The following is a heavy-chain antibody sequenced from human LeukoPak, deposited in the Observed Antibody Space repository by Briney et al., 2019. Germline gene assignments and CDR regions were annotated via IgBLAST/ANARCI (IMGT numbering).Heavy chain of an antibody. CDR1: GFTFSSYS. Sequence: GGSLRLSCAASGFTFSSYSMNWVRQAPGKGLEWVSSISSSSSYIYYADSVKGRFTISRDNAKISLYLQMSSLRAEDTAVYYCARPAYCSSSCYYFFDHWGQGTLVTVSS. CDR2: ISSSSSYI. CDR3: ARPAYCSSSCYYFFDH. D-gene: IGHD2-21*02. V-gene: IGHV3-21*04. J-gene: IGHJ4*02.